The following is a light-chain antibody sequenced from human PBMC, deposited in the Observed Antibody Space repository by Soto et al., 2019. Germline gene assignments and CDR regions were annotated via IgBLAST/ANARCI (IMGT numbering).Light chain of an antibody. CDR1: QSVSTA. Sequence: EIVMTQSPATLSVSPGGRATLSCRASQSVSTALAWYQQRPGQAPRLLLFDASTRATGIPARFTGSGAGTEFILTISSLQSEDSADYFCVQYGSSRTFGQGTKLDIK. V-gene: IGKV3-15*01. CDR2: DAS. J-gene: IGKJ1*01. CDR3: VQYGSSRT.